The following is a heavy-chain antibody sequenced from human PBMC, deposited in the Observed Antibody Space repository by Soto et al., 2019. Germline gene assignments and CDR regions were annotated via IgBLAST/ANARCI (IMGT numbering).Heavy chain of an antibody. CDR2: IFSDNER. Sequence: SGPTLVNPTETLTLACTVSGFSLTTGKMGVSWIRQPPGKALEWLAHIFSDNERSYSTSLQGRLTISKDTSGSQVVLSMTNVDPVDTATYYCARMNVDSYQFYYAMDVWGQGTTVTVSS. D-gene: IGHD4-17*01. CDR3: ARMNVDSYQFYYAMDV. J-gene: IGHJ6*02. CDR1: GFSLTTGKMG. V-gene: IGHV2-26*01.